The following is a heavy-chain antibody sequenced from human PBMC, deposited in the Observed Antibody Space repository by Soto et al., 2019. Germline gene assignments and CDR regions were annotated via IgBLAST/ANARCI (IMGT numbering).Heavy chain of an antibody. CDR2: ISSSSSNI. Sequence: GGSLRLSCAASGFTFSSYSMNWVRQAPGKGLEWVSYISSSSSNIYYADSVKGRFTISRDNAKNSLYLQMNSLRAEDTAVYYCARGGILGYCSGGSRYSDLNPYYYYGMDVWGQGTTVTVSS. CDR1: GFTFSSYS. J-gene: IGHJ6*02. CDR3: ARGGILGYCSGGSRYSDLNPYYYYGMDV. D-gene: IGHD2-15*01. V-gene: IGHV3-48*01.